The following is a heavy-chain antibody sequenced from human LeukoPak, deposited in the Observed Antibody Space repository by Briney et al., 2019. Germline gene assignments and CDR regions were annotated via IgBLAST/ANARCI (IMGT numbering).Heavy chain of an antibody. CDR1: GFTFSNYA. Sequence: GGSLRLSCAASGFTFSNYAMSWVRQAPGKGLEWVSGLSGSGGSTYYADSVKGRFTISRDNSKNTLYLQMNSLRAEDTAVYYCANGWFGDLLYFGYWGQGTLVTVSS. V-gene: IGHV3-23*01. D-gene: IGHD3-10*01. CDR2: LSGSGGST. CDR3: ANGWFGDLLYFGY. J-gene: IGHJ4*02.